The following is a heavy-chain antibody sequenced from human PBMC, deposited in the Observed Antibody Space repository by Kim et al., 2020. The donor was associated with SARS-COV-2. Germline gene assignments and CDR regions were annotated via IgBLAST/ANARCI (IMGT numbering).Heavy chain of an antibody. CDR2: INTYTGNT. D-gene: IGHD1-1*01. V-gene: IGHV1-18*01. J-gene: IGHJ3*02. CDR1: GYPFTGFG. CDR3: ARGVLMERLYDTFDT. Sequence: ASVKVSCKASGYPFTGFGISWVRQAPGQGLEWMGWINTYTGNTNYVQNLQGRVTMTTDTSTSTAYMELRSLRSDDTAVYYCARGVLMERLYDTFDTWGQG.